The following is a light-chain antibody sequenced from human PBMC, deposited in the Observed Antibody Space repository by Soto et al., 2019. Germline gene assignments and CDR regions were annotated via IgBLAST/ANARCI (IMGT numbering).Light chain of an antibody. CDR1: HSLVYSDGNTY. J-gene: IGKJ1*01. V-gene: IGKV2-30*01. CDR3: MQGTHWPPT. Sequence: DVVMTQSPLSLPVTLGQPASISCRSSHSLVYSDGNTYLSWFQQRPGQSPRRLLYKVSNRDSGVPDRFSGSGSGTSFTLKISRVEAEDVGVYYCMQGTHWPPTFGQGTNVEIK. CDR2: KVS.